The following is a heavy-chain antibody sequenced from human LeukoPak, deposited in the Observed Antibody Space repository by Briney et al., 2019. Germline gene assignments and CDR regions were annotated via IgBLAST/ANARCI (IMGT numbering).Heavy chain of an antibody. J-gene: IGHJ4*02. CDR3: AKDPSTTPSSY. D-gene: IGHD4-17*01. V-gene: IGHV3-30*18. CDR1: EFTFRDYG. CDR2: ISYDGRSK. Sequence: GGSLRLSCSASEFTFRDYGIHWVRQAPGKGLEWVAVISYDGRSKHYADSVKGRFTISRDNSKNTLYLQMNSLRAEDTAVYYCAKDPSTTPSSYWGQGTLVTVSS.